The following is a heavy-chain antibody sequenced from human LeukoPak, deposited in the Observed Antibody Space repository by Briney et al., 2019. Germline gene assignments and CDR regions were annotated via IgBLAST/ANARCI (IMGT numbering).Heavy chain of an antibody. J-gene: IGHJ4*02. CDR1: GFTFSNYW. V-gene: IGHV3-74*01. D-gene: IGHD6-13*01. CDR2: ISSDGSIT. CDR3: SAATGTHDF. Sequence: GGSLRLSCAASGFTFSNYWMHWVRQAPGKGLVWVSRISSDGSITNYADSVKGRFTISRDNAKNTLFLQMNSLRAEDTAVYYCSAATGTHDFWGQGTLVTVSS.